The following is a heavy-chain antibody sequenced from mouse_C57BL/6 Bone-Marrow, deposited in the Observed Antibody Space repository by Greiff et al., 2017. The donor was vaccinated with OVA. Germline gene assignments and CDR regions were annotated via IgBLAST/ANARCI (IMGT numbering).Heavy chain of an antibody. D-gene: IGHD2-1*01. V-gene: IGHV1-26*01. J-gene: IGHJ2*01. Sequence: EVQLQQSGPELVKPGASVKISCKASGYTFTDYYMNWVKQSHGKSLEWIGDINPNNGGTSYHQKFKGKATLTVDKSSSTAYMELRSLTSEDSAVYYCARGGYGNYLFDYWGQGTTLTVSS. CDR1: GYTFTDYY. CDR2: INPNNGGT. CDR3: ARGGYGNYLFDY.